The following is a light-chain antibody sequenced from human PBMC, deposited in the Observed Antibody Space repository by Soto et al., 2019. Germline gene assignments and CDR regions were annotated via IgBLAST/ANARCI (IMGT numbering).Light chain of an antibody. CDR3: SSYVDSNNLL. CDR1: SGNNY. J-gene: IGLJ1*01. CDR2: EVT. Sequence: SVLTQPASLSGSPGQSITIACTETSGNNYVSWYEQHPGKAPKLIIYEVTKRPSGVPARFSGSKSGNTASLTVSGLQAEDEADYYCSSYVDSNNLLFGTGTKV. V-gene: IGLV2-8*01.